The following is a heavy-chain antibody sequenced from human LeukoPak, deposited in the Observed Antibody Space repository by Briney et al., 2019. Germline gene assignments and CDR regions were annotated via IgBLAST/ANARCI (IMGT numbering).Heavy chain of an antibody. J-gene: IGHJ6*04. CDR2: IKSDGSGI. CDR1: GFPLSNSW. V-gene: IGHV3-7*03. Sequence: GGSLRLSCAVSGFPLSNSWMYWVRQAPGKGREGVANIKSDGSGISYVDSVKGRFIISRDNARNSLYLQTNSLRVEDTAVYFCAGGNSMDVWGKGTAVTVSS. D-gene: IGHD1/OR15-1a*01. CDR3: AGGNSMDV.